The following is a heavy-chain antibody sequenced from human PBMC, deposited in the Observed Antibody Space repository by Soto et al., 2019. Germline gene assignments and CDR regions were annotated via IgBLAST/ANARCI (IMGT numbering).Heavy chain of an antibody. CDR1: GFSLSTSRVG. J-gene: IGHJ5*02. V-gene: IGHV2-5*02. CDR3: THTYYESGSYYRLGWFDP. D-gene: IGHD3-10*01. Sequence: SGPTLVKPTQTLTLTCTFSGFSLSTSRVGVGWIRQPPGKALEWLALIYWDDVKRYSPSLKSRVTITKDTSKNQVVLTLTNMDPVDTATYYCTHTYYESGSYYRLGWFDPWGQGTLVTVSS. CDR2: IYWDDVK.